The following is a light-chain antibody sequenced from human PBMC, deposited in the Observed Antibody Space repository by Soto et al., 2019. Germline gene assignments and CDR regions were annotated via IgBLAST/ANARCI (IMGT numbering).Light chain of an antibody. V-gene: IGLV2-14*01. CDR3: SSYRSSTTFV. CDR1: SSDVGAYNY. J-gene: IGLJ1*01. CDR2: EVR. Sequence: QSVLTQPASVSGSPGQSITISCTGTSSDVGAYNYVSWYQQYPGRAPKVIIFEVRKRPSGVSTRFSGSKSGDTASLTISGLQAEDEADYYCSSYRSSTTFVFGTGTKVPVL.